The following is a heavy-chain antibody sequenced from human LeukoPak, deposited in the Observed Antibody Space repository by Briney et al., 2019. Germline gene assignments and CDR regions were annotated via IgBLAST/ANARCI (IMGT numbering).Heavy chain of an antibody. CDR2: INPNSGGT. Sequence: ASVKVSCKASGYTFTGHYMHWVQQAPGQGLEWMGWINPNSGGTNYAQKFQGRVTMTRDTSISTAYMELSRLRSDDTAVYYCARGGDFWSGYLFYFDYWGQGTLVTVSS. V-gene: IGHV1-2*02. CDR3: ARGGDFWSGYLFYFDY. CDR1: GYTFTGHY. D-gene: IGHD3-3*01. J-gene: IGHJ4*02.